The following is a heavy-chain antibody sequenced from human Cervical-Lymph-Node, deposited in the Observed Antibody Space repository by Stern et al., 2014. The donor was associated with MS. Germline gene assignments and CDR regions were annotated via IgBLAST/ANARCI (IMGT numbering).Heavy chain of an antibody. CDR3: AKGGSGSYLD. Sequence: QVQLQESGAGVVQPGRSLRLSCAASGFVFRRYALHWVRQAPGKGLEWVALISYDGRDKYYTDSVKGRFAVSRDNSNNTVDLEMNSLRLEDTAVYYCAKGGSGSYLDWGQGSLVTVSS. CDR2: ISYDGRDK. V-gene: IGHV3-30*09. D-gene: IGHD1-26*01. CDR1: GFVFRRYA. J-gene: IGHJ4*02.